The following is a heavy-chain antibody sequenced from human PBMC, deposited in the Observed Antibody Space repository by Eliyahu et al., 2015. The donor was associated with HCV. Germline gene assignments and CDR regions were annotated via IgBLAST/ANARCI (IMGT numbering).Heavy chain of an antibody. J-gene: IGHJ4*02. D-gene: IGHD6-19*01. CDR3: AKDDTVDSSGWKLDY. Sequence: QVQLVESGGGVVQPGRSXRLSCAASGXTFSNYGMHWVRQAPGKGLEWVAVISYDGSNKYYADSVKGRFTVSRDNSKNTLYLQMNSLRAEDTAVYYCAKDDTVDSSGWKLDYWGQGTLVTVSS. CDR2: ISYDGSNK. V-gene: IGHV3-30*18. CDR1: GXTFSNYG.